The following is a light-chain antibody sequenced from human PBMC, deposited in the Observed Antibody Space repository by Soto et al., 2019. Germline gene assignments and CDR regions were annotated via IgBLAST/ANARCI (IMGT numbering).Light chain of an antibody. V-gene: IGLV2-23*02. J-gene: IGLJ7*01. CDR3: CSYAGVRGIV. Sequence: QSALTQPVSVSGSPGQSITISCTGNSSDVGYYNLVSWYQQHPGKAPQVLIYEVYKRPSGVSNRFSGAKSGNTASLTISGLQAEDEADYYCCSYAGVRGIVSGGGTQLTVL. CDR2: EVY. CDR1: SSDVGYYNL.